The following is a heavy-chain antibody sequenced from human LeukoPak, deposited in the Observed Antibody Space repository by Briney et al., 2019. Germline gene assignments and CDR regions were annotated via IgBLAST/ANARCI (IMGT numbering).Heavy chain of an antibody. J-gene: IGHJ3*02. CDR2: IKQDESEK. CDR1: GFTFSSYW. CDR3: ARLYSSSSGKAFDI. D-gene: IGHD6-6*01. V-gene: IGHV3-7*02. Sequence: GGSLRLSCAASGFTFSSYWMGWVRQAPGKGLEWVANIKQDESEKNYVDSVKGRFTISRDNAKNSLYLQMNSLRAEDTAVYYCARLYSSSSGKAFDIWGQGTMVTVSS.